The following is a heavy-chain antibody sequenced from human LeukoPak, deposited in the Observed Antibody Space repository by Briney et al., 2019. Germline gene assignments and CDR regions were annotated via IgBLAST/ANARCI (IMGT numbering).Heavy chain of an antibody. CDR1: GFSFSNSA. J-gene: IGHJ4*02. D-gene: IGHD1-26*01. Sequence: ASVKVSCKTSGFSFSNSAMQWVRQARGQRLEWIGWIIVGSGRTHYAQNLQERITITRDMSTNIAYMGLSSLRSDDTAVYYCAAELYSGTYGRCCSFAFWGQGTQVTVSS. V-gene: IGHV1-58*02. CDR3: AAELYSGTYGRCCSFAF. CDR2: IIVGSGRT.